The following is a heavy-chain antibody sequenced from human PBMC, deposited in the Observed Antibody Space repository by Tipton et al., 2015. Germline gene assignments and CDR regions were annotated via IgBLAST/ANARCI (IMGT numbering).Heavy chain of an antibody. CDR3: AKEGSGSSRYAEYLQH. Sequence: SLRLSCAASGFTFDDYGMHWVRQAPGKGLEWVSGISWNSGNTGYADSVKGRFTISRDNAKNSLYLQMNSLRSEDTALYYCAKEGSGSSRYAEYLQHWGQGTLVTVSS. J-gene: IGHJ1*01. CDR1: GFTFDDYG. V-gene: IGHV3-9*01. CDR2: ISWNSGNT. D-gene: IGHD2-2*01.